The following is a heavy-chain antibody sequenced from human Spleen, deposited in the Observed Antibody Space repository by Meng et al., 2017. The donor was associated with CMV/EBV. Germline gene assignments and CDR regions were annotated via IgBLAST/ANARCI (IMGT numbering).Heavy chain of an antibody. CDR2: ICSGDVT. V-gene: IGHV3-53*01. Sequence: GESLKISCTTSGFSVGFGHMNWVRQAPGKGLEWVSAICSGDVTHYAESVKGRFIISRDNSMNTLYLQMNSLGAEDTAIYYCVVGYDSRKVAYWGQGTLVTVSS. D-gene: IGHD3-16*01. J-gene: IGHJ4*02. CDR3: VVGYDSRKVAY. CDR1: GFSVGFGH.